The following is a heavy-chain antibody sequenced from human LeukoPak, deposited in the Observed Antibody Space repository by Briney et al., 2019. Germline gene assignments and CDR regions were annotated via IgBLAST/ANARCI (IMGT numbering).Heavy chain of an antibody. CDR1: AFTVTSYP. D-gene: IGHD3-22*01. Sequence: GGSLRLSCAASAFTVTSYPMHWVRQAPGKGLEWVAVMSYDGSNKLYPDSVKGRFTISRDNSKNTLYLQMNSLRAEDTAVYYCAKDPLYYYDSSGYYDYWGQGTLVTVSS. J-gene: IGHJ4*02. CDR3: AKDPLYYYDSSGYYDY. V-gene: IGHV3-30-3*01. CDR2: MSYDGSNK.